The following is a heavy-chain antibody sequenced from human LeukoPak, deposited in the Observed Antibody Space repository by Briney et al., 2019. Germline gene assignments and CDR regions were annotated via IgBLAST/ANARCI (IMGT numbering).Heavy chain of an antibody. Sequence: GGPLRLSCVVSGFTFSSYSMIWVRQAPGKGLQWVANMKKDGSETKYVDFVKGRFTISRDNAKNSLYLQMNSLRAEDTAVYYCGRHRSGSGTYFIDYWGQGTLVSVSS. V-gene: IGHV3-7*01. J-gene: IGHJ4*02. CDR2: MKKDGSET. CDR3: GRHRSGSGTYFIDY. D-gene: IGHD3-10*01. CDR1: GFTFSSYS.